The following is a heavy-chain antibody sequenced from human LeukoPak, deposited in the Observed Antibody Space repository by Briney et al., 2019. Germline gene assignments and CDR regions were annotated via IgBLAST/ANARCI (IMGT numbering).Heavy chain of an antibody. CDR1: GGTFSSYA. J-gene: IGHJ4*02. D-gene: IGHD3-22*01. CDR2: IIPIFGTA. V-gene: IGHV1-69*13. Sequence: SVKVSCTASGGTFSSYAISWVRQAPGQGLEWMGGIIPIFGTANYAQKFQGRVTITADESTNTAYMELSSLRSEDTAVYYCAREGRYYDSSGYADQAPLGYWGQGTLVTVSS. CDR3: AREGRYYDSSGYADQAPLGY.